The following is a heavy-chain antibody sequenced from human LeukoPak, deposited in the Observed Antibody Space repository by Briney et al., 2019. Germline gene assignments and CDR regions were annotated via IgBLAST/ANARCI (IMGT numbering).Heavy chain of an antibody. V-gene: IGHV3-7*01. CDR3: ARDRSDILTGYNDAFDI. Sequence: PGGSLRLSCADSGFTFSSYWMSWVRQSPGKGLEWVVTIKLDGSEKYYVDSVRGRFTISRDNAKKSLYLQMNSLRAEDTAVYHCARDRSDILTGYNDAFDIWGQGTMVIVSS. D-gene: IGHD3-9*01. J-gene: IGHJ3*02. CDR1: GFTFSSYW. CDR2: IKLDGSEK.